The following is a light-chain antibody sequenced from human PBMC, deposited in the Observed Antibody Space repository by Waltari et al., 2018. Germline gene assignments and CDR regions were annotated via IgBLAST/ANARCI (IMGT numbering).Light chain of an antibody. J-gene: IGKJ4*01. CDR2: GAS. V-gene: IGKV3-15*01. CDR3: QQYSDWPLT. Sequence: LSCRASQSVNSNLAWYQQKPGQAPRLLIYGASSRATGFPDRFSGSGSGTDFTLTISSLEPEDFAVYYCQQYSDWPLTFGGGTKVEIK. CDR1: QSVNSN.